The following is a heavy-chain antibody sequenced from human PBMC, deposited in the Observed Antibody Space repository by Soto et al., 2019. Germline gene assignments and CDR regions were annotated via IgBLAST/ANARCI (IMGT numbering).Heavy chain of an antibody. D-gene: IGHD3-22*01. J-gene: IGHJ4*02. V-gene: IGHV3-23*01. Sequence: EVQLLESGGGLVQPGGSLRLSCAASGFTFSSYAMSWVRQAPGRGLEWVSAISGTGYSTHYTDSVKGRFTLSRDNSKNTLYLQMNSLRAEDTAVYYCASIPQGASSGYNYAYYFDYWGQGTLVTVSS. CDR2: ISGTGYST. CDR1: GFTFSSYA. CDR3: ASIPQGASSGYNYAYYFDY.